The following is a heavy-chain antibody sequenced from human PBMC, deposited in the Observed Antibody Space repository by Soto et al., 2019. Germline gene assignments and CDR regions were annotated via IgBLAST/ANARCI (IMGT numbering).Heavy chain of an antibody. V-gene: IGHV1-18*01. CDR2: ISTYDGNT. Sequence: GASVKVSCKASGYSFTIYGITWVRQAPGQGLEWMGWISTYDGNTNYAQNFQGRVSMARDTSTSTAYMERRSLRSDDTAVYYCARDRGRSCIGGTCPFDYWGQGTLVTVSS. D-gene: IGHD2-15*01. CDR3: ARDRGRSCIGGTCPFDY. J-gene: IGHJ4*02. CDR1: GYSFTIYG.